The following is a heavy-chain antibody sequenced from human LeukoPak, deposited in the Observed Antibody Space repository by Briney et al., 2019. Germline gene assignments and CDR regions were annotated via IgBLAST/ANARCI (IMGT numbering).Heavy chain of an antibody. D-gene: IGHD3-22*01. CDR2: ISSSSSYI. CDR1: GFTFSSYS. J-gene: IGHJ4*02. Sequence: GGSLRLSCAASGFTFSSYSMNWVRQAPGKGLEWVSSISSSSSYIYYADSVKGRFTSSRDNAKNSLYLQMNSLRAEDTAVYYCARVLDYDSSGYQHTHFDYWGQGTLVTVSS. CDR3: ARVLDYDSSGYQHTHFDY. V-gene: IGHV3-21*01.